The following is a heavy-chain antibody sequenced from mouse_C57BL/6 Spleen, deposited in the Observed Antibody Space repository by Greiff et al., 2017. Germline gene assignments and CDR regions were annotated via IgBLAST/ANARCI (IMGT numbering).Heavy chain of an antibody. CDR2: ISYDGSN. Sequence: EVQLQQSGPGLVKPSQSLSLTCSVTGYSITSGYYWNWIRQFPGNKLEWMGYISYDGSNNYNPSLKNRISITRDTSKNQFFLKLNSVTTEDTATYYCARDREDGYYGYFDVWGTGTTVTVSS. CDR3: ARDREDGYYGYFDV. CDR1: GYSITSGYY. V-gene: IGHV3-6*01. D-gene: IGHD2-3*01. J-gene: IGHJ1*03.